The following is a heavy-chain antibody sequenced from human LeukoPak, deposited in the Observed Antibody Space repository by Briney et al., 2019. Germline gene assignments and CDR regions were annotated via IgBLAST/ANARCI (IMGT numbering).Heavy chain of an antibody. CDR2: IYHSGST. V-gene: IGHV4-30-2*01. CDR1: GGSISSGGYS. Sequence: PSETLSLTCAVSGGSISSGGYSWSWIRQPPGKGLEWIGYIYHSGSTYYNPSLKSRVTISVDTSKNQFSLKLSSVTAADTAVYYCAREIAAAGSRDAFDIWGQGTMVTVSS. D-gene: IGHD6-13*01. J-gene: IGHJ3*02. CDR3: AREIAAAGSRDAFDI.